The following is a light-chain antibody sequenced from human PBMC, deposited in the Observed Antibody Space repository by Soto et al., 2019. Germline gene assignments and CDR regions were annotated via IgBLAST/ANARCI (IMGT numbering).Light chain of an antibody. Sequence: EIVLSQAPGTLSLSPGGRATLSCGARQSVTSNYLAWYQQRPGQAPRLLIYGASSRATGIPDRFSGSGSGTDFTLTISRLEPEDFAVYYCQQYGSSPPITFGQGTRLEIK. CDR2: GAS. CDR1: QSVTSNY. CDR3: QQYGSSPPIT. J-gene: IGKJ5*01. V-gene: IGKV3-20*01.